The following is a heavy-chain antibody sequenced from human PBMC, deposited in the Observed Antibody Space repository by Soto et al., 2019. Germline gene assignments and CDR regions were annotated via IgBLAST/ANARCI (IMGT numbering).Heavy chain of an antibody. Sequence: VASGKGPCKVSGYTFTGYYMQCAVQAPGQGLEWMEIINPTDGSTEYVQEVQNRVTMTRDTSTSTVHMELSRLRSEDTAVYYCARGGVDSSGYKRDYFYYYGMAVWGQGTTVP. CDR1: GYTFTGYY. CDR2: INPTDGST. J-gene: IGHJ6*02. V-gene: IGHV1-46*01. D-gene: IGHD3-22*01. CDR3: ARGGVDSSGYKRDYFYYYGMAV.